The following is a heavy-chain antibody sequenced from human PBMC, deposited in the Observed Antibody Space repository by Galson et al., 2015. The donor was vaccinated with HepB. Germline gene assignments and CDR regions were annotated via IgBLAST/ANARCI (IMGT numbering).Heavy chain of an antibody. D-gene: IGHD3-3*01. CDR2: IKQDGKEK. J-gene: IGHJ6*03. V-gene: IGHV3-7*01. CDR3: ARRADFWSGYFGYYYHYMDV. CDR1: GFPFSNFW. Sequence: SLRLSCAVSGFPFSNFWMTWVRQAPGKGLEWVANIKQDGKEKYYVDSVKGRFTISRDNAKNSLYLQINSLRVEDTAVYYCARRADFWSGYFGYYYHYMDVWGKGTTVTVSS.